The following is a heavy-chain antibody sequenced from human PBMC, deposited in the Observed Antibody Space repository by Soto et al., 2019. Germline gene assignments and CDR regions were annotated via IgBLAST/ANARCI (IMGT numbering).Heavy chain of an antibody. Sequence: ASVKVSCKASGYSFTNFAMHWVRQAPGQRLEWMGWINAGDGNTKYSQKFQDRVIITSDTSASTAYMELSSLRSEDTAVYYCARANGSYDSSGYYSHTSPGYTAPERLGRRDYWFDPWGQGTLVTVSS. V-gene: IGHV1-3*01. D-gene: IGHD3-22*01. CDR3: ARANGSYDSSGYYSHTSPGYTAPERLGRRDYWFDP. J-gene: IGHJ5*02. CDR1: GYSFTNFA. CDR2: INAGDGNT.